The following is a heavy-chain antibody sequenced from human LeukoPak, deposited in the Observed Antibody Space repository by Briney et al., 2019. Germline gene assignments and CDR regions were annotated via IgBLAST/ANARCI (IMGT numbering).Heavy chain of an antibody. CDR3: AKDRRITMIVVPDY. D-gene: IGHD3-22*01. V-gene: IGHV3-30*18. CDR2: ISYDGSNK. J-gene: IGHJ4*02. CDR1: GFTFSSYG. Sequence: GRSLRLSCAASGFTFSSYGMHWVRQAPGKGLEWVAVISYDGSNKYYADSVKGRFTISRDNSKNTLYLQMNSLRAEDTAVYYCAKDRRITMIVVPDYWGQGTLVTVSS.